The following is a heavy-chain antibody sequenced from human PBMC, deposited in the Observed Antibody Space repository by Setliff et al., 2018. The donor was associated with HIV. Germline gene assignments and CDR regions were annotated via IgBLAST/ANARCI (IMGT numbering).Heavy chain of an antibody. V-gene: IGHV4-61*10. Sequence: PSETLSLTCIVSGSSISTGSYYWNWIRQPAGKGLEWVGYIYTSGSTNYNPSLKCRVTISLDTSKNQFSLEVSSVSAADTAVYYCSRTPGYRYGTLAGFDYWGRGSLVTV. J-gene: IGHJ4*01. CDR2: IYTSGST. D-gene: IGHD5-18*01. CDR1: GSSISTGSYY. CDR3: SRTPGYRYGTLAGFDY.